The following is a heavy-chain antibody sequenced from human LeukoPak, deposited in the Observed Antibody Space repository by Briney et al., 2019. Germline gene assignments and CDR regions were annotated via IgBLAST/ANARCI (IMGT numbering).Heavy chain of an antibody. V-gene: IGHV3-21*01. Sequence: GSLRLSCVAPGFTFSSDRMNWVRQAPGKGLEWVSTIYSGSDYIYYADSVKGRFTISRDNAKNSLYLQMNSLRAEDTAIYYCARDLPVSGAYHQFDSWGQGTLVTVSS. D-gene: IGHD4/OR15-4a*01. CDR3: ARDLPVSGAYHQFDS. CDR1: GFTFSSDR. J-gene: IGHJ4*02. CDR2: IYSGSDYI.